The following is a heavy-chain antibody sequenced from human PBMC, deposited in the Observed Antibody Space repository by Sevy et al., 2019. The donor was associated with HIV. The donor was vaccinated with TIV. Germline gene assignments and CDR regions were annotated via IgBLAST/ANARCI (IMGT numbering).Heavy chain of an antibody. CDR2: ISGSGGST. CDR3: AKSEPFEFDY. D-gene: IGHD1-1*01. Sequence: GESLKISCAASGFTFSSYAMSWVRQAPGKGLEWVSAISGSGGSTYYADSVKGRFTISRDNSKNTLYLQMNSLRAEDTAVYYCAKSEPFEFDYWGQGTLVTVSS. V-gene: IGHV3-23*01. J-gene: IGHJ4*02. CDR1: GFTFSSYA.